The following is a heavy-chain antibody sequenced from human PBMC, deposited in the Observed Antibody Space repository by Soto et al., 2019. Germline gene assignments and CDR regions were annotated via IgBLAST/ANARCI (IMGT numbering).Heavy chain of an antibody. V-gene: IGHV5-51*01. CDR3: ARHSRRITMVRGGGMDV. J-gene: IGHJ6*02. CDR2: IYPGDSDT. D-gene: IGHD3-10*01. Sequence: GESLKISCKGSGYSFTSYWIGWVRQMPGKGLEWMGIIYPGDSDTRCSPSFQGQVTISADKSISTAYLQWSSLKASDAAMYYCARHSRRITMVRGGGMDVWGQGTTVTVSS. CDR1: GYSFTSYW.